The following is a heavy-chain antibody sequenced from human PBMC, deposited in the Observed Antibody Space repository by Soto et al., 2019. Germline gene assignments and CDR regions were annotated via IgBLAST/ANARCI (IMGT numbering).Heavy chain of an antibody. J-gene: IGHJ4*02. CDR3: AHTSLEDFALGI. Sequence: EGAGWIRQPPGKAMHWLALISLSDAKRYSSSLKSRLTITKDTSKNQLVLKMTTRDPVDSASYCCAHTSLEDFALGIRGQRTLGTVSS. V-gene: IGHV2-5*01. D-gene: IGHD3-3*01. CDR1: EG. CDR2: ISLSDAK.